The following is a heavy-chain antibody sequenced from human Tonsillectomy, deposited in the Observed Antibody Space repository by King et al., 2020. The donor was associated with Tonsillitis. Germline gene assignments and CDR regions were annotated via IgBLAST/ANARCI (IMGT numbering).Heavy chain of an antibody. V-gene: IGHV3-53*01. D-gene: IGHD6-19*01. CDR1: GFTVSDND. J-gene: IGHJ4*02. Sequence: EVQLVESGGGLIQPGGSLRLSCADSGFTVSDNDMSWVRQAPGKGLEWVSVIYSGGNTYYADSVKGRFIISRDNSKNTLYLQMNSLRAEDTAVYYCAGGFGIAVAGFHGGQGTLVTVSS. CDR2: IYSGGNT. CDR3: AGGFGIAVAGFH.